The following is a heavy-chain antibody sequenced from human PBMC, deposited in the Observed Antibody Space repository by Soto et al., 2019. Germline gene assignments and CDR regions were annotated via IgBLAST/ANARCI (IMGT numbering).Heavy chain of an antibody. Sequence: PSQTLSLTCVISGDSVSSNSVTWNWIRQSPSRGLEWLGRTYYRSKWYNDYAVSVKSRITINPDTSKNQFSLQLNSVTPEDTAVYYCARGVYSSTLVGFDYWGQGTLVTVSS. J-gene: IGHJ4*01. CDR3: ARGVYSSTLVGFDY. CDR1: GDSVSSNSVT. CDR2: TYYRSKWYN. D-gene: IGHD6-13*01. V-gene: IGHV6-1*01.